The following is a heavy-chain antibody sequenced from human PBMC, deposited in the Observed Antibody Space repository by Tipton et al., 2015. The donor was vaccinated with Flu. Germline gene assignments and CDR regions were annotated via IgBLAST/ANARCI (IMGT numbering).Heavy chain of an antibody. J-gene: IGHJ4*02. D-gene: IGHD6-13*01. CDR2: IYSGGST. CDR1: GFTVSSNY. Sequence: SLRLSCAVSGFTVSSNYMTWVRQAPGKGLELVSVIYSGGSTYYADSVKGRFTISRDNSRNTLYLHMNSLRADDTAVYYCTRQEEAATRSSNWGQGTLVTVSS. CDR3: TRQEEAATRSSN. V-gene: IGHV3-53*01.